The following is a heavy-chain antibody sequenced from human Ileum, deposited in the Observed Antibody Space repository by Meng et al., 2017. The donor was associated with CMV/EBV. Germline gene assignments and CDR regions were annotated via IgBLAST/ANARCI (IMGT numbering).Heavy chain of an antibody. V-gene: IGHV4-30-4*01. Sequence: QGELTESGPGLVEPSQTLSLTCTVSGDSISSRTSFWSWIRQPPGKGLEWIGYIHYSGSTNYNPSLKSRTTISIDTSRKQFSLKLNSVTAADTAVYYCASGSPQLGYVWGQGTLVTVSS. J-gene: IGHJ4*02. CDR3: ASGSPQLGYV. D-gene: IGHD1-1*01. CDR2: IHYSGST. CDR1: GDSISSRTSF.